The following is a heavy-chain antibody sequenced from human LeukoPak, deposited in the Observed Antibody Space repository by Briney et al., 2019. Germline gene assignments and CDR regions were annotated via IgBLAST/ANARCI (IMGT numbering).Heavy chain of an antibody. CDR2: INPNSGGT. CDR1: GYTFTGYY. J-gene: IGHJ4*02. Sequence: ASVKVSCKASGYTFTGYYMHWVRQAPGQGLEWMGWINPNSGGTNYAQKFQGRVTMTGDTSISTAYMELSRLRSDDTAVYYCVSALYCSSTSCYWYYFDYWGQGTLVTVSS. CDR3: VSALYCSSTSCYWYYFDY. D-gene: IGHD2-2*01. V-gene: IGHV1-2*02.